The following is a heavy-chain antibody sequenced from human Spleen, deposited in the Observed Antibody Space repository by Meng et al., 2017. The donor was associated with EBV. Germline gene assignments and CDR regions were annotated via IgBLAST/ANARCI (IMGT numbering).Heavy chain of an antibody. Sequence: VQVVQSGAEVKNPGSSVKVSCKASGGTFSSFAISWVRQAPGQGLEWMGGIIPIFGTAKYAQKFQGRVTITADKSTSTAYMELSSLRSEDTAVYYCASLVSDYDFWSGNPYYWGQGTLVTVSS. D-gene: IGHD3-3*01. J-gene: IGHJ4*02. CDR2: IIPIFGTA. CDR1: GGTFSSFA. CDR3: ASLVSDYDFWSGNPYY. V-gene: IGHV1-69*06.